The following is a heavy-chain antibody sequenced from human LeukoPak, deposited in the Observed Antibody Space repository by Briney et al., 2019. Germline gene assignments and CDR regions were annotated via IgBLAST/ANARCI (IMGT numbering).Heavy chain of an antibody. CDR2: ISWNSANI. Sequence: QPGRSLRLSCEASGFTFDDYAMHWVRQAPGKGLEWVSGISWNSANIAYGDSVKGRFTISRDNARNSLYLQMNSLRADDTALYYCTRGSGYSPLFDCWGQGTLVTVSS. V-gene: IGHV3-9*01. J-gene: IGHJ4*02. CDR1: GFTFDDYA. D-gene: IGHD3-22*01. CDR3: TRGSGYSPLFDC.